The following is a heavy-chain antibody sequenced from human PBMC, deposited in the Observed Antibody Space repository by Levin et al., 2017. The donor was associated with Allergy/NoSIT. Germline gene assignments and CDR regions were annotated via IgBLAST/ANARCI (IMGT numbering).Heavy chain of an antibody. V-gene: IGHV4-59*01. D-gene: IGHD6-6*01. CDR2: IYYSGST. CDR1: GGSISSYY. Sequence: PSETLSLTCTVSGGSISSYYWSWIRQPPGKGLEWIGYIYYSGSTNYNPSLKSRVTISVDTSKNQFSLKLSSVTAADTAVYYCARASLYYYYYMDVWGKGTTVTVSS. CDR3: ARASLYYYYYMDV. J-gene: IGHJ6*03.